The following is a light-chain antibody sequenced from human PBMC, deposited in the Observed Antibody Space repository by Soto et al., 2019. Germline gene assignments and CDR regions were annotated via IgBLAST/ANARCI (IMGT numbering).Light chain of an antibody. J-gene: IGLJ2*01. CDR2: EVN. CDR1: SSDIGASIY. CDR3: SSYTSNSAVV. V-gene: IGLV2-14*01. Sequence: QSSLTQPASVSGSPGQSITISCTGTSSDIGASIYVSWYQQDPGKAPTLMIYEVNNRPSGVTNRCSGSQSGNTTSLTISGLQAEDEADYYCSSYTSNSAVVCGGGTKVTV.